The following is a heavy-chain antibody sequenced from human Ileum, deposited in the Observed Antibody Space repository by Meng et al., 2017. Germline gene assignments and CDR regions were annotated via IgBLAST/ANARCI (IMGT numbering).Heavy chain of an antibody. D-gene: IGHD7-27*01. J-gene: IGHJ4*02. CDR2: AGT. Sequence: VQVQGSGPGLVRPATISSLTCAFAGGSVSTSDYQWGWIRQPPGKGLEWIGYAGTNYNPSLKSRVTISVDTSKRQFSLKLTSVTAADTAVYYCARDHWGSLDYWGQGILVTVSS. CDR3: ARDHWGSLDY. CDR1: GGSVSTSDYQ. V-gene: IGHV4-61*08.